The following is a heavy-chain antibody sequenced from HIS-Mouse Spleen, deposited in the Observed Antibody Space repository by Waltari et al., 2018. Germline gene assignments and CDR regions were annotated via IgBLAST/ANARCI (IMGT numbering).Heavy chain of an antibody. CDR3: ARVYHSSSYAFDY. Sequence: QVQLVQSGAEVKKPGASVKVSCKASGYTFTSYYMHWVRQAPGQGLEWMGIIKPSGGRTSNAQKFQGGVTMTRETSTSTVYMELSSLRSEDTAVYYCARVYHSSSYAFDYWGQGTLVTVSS. CDR2: IKPSGGRT. V-gene: IGHV1-46*03. CDR1: GYTFTSYY. J-gene: IGHJ4*02. D-gene: IGHD6-6*01.